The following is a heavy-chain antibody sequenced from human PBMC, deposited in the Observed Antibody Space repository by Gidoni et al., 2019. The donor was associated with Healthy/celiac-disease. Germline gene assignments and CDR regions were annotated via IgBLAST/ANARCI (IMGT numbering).Heavy chain of an antibody. Sequence: VQLVQSGAEVKKPGASVTVSCKASGYTFTSYYMHWGRQAPGQGLEWMGIINPSGGSTSYAQKFQGRVTMTRDTSTSTVYMELSSLRSEDTAVYYCAREGIAVAGLDYWGQGTLVTVSS. D-gene: IGHD6-19*01. V-gene: IGHV1-46*03. J-gene: IGHJ4*02. CDR2: INPSGGST. CDR3: AREGIAVAGLDY. CDR1: GYTFTSYY.